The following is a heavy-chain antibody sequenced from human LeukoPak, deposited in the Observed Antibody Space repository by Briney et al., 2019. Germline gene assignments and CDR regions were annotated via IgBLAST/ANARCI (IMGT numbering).Heavy chain of an antibody. CDR2: IRNDGSDT. CDR3: ARDWFHAIDY. V-gene: IGHV3-74*01. J-gene: IGHJ4*02. D-gene: IGHD2/OR15-2a*01. CDR1: GFSFSDTW. Sequence: GGSLRLSCAASGFSFSDTWMHWVRQAPGRGLVWVARIRNDGSDTRYAESVKGRFTISRDNAKNTLFLQMNSLRVEDTAVYFRARDWFHAIDYWGQGSLVTVSS.